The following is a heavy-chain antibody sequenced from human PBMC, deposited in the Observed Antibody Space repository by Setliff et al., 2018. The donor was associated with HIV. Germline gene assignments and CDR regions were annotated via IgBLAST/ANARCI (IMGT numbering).Heavy chain of an antibody. Sequence: SETLSLTCAVSGYSISSSYWWGWIRQSPGKGLEWIGNIGNIYNGGSTYYNPSLKSRVTISVDTSKNQFSLKLSSVTAVDTSVYYCARTALWFDEADWYFDLWGRGTLVTVSS. CDR3: ARTALWFDEADWYFDL. CDR1: GYSISSSYW. J-gene: IGHJ2*01. CDR2: IGNIYNGGST. D-gene: IGHD3-10*01. V-gene: IGHV4-28*01.